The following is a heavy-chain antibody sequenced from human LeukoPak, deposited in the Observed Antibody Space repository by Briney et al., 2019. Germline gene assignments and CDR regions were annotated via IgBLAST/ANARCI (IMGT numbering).Heavy chain of an antibody. CDR2: INSDGSST. CDR1: GFTFSSYW. Sequence: GGSLRLSCAASGFTFSSYWMHWVRQAPGKGLVWVSRINSDGSSTSYADSVKGRFTISRDNAKNTLYLQMDSLRAEDTAVYYCARGDTMVRGVDIYYYYMDVWGKGTTVTISS. D-gene: IGHD3-10*01. V-gene: IGHV3-74*01. J-gene: IGHJ6*03. CDR3: ARGDTMVRGVDIYYYYMDV.